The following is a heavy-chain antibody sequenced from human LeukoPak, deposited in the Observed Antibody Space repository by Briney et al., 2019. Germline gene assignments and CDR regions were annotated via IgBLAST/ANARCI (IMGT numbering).Heavy chain of an antibody. D-gene: IGHD6-13*01. CDR2: ISGSGGST. V-gene: IGHV3-23*01. CDR1: GFTFSTYA. Sequence: PGGSLRLSCAASGFTFSTYAISWVRQAPGKGLEWVSGISGSGGSTYYADSVKGRFTISRDNSKNTLYLQMNSLRAEDTAVYYCANPDIGSGYDYRYSSSWRDFDYWGQGTLVTVSS. J-gene: IGHJ4*02. CDR3: ANPDIGSGYDYRYSSSWRDFDY.